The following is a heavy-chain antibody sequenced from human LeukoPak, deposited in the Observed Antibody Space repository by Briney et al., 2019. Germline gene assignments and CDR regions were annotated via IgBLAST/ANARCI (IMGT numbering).Heavy chain of an antibody. CDR2: IYYSGST. J-gene: IGHJ4*02. V-gene: IGHV4-59*01. CDR3: ARAGSWYNFAY. CDR1: GGPISSYY. Sequence: SETLSLTCTVSGGPISSYYWSWIRQPPGKGLEWIGYIYYSGSTNYNPSLKSRVTISVDTSKNQFSLKLSSVTAADTAVYYCARAGSWYNFAYWGQGTLVTVSS. D-gene: IGHD6-13*01.